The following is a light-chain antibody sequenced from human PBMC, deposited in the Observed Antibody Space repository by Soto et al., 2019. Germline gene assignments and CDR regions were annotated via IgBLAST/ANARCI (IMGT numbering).Light chain of an antibody. J-gene: IGLJ3*02. CDR2: EVS. CDR1: SSDIGTYNY. V-gene: IGLV2-14*01. CDR3: SSYTTSSTQV. Sequence: QSALTQPASVSGSPGQSITISCTGTSSDIGTYNYVSWYQQHPGKVPKLMIYEVSNRPSGVSNRFSGSKSGNTASLDISGLQAEDEADYYCSSYTTSSTQVFGGVPKLTVL.